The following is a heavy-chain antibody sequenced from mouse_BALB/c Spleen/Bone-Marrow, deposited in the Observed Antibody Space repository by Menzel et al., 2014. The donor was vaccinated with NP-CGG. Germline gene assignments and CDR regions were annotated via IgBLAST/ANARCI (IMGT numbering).Heavy chain of an antibody. CDR2: IWSGGST. Sequence: QVQLKESGPGLVAPSQSLSITCTVSGFSLTSYGVHWVRQPPGKGLEWLGVIWSGGSTNYNSALMSRLSISKDNSKSQVFLKMNSLQTDDIAMYYCARVGNYDYAMDYWGQGTSVTVSS. CDR3: ARVGNYDYAMDY. D-gene: IGHD2-1*01. CDR1: GFSLTSYG. V-gene: IGHV2-9*02. J-gene: IGHJ4*01.